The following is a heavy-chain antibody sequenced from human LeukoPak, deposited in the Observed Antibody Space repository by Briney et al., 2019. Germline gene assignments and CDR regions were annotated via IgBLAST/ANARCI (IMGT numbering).Heavy chain of an antibody. D-gene: IGHD5-24*01. CDR2: IYPGDSDT. CDR3: ARAQLPSDRYYYYYYMDV. CDR1: GYTFTSYW. Sequence: PGESLTISCKGSGYTFTSYWIGWVRQMPGKGLEWMGIIYPGDSDTRYSPSFQGQVTISADESISTAYLQWSSLKASDTAMYYCARAQLPSDRYYYYYYMDVWGKGTTVTVSS. V-gene: IGHV5-51*03. J-gene: IGHJ6*03.